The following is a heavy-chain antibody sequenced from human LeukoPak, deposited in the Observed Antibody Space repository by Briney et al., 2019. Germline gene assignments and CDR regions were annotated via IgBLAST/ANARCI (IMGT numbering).Heavy chain of an antibody. CDR1: GYTFTGSY. CDR3: ARGRYCSSTSCYSGLHY. CDR2: INPNSGGT. V-gene: IGHV1-2*02. Sequence: ASVKVSCKASGYTFTGSYMHWVRQAPGQGLEWMGWINPNSGGTNYAQKFQGRVTMTRDTSISTAYMELSRLRSDDTAVYYCARGRYCSSTSCYSGLHYWGQGTLVTVSS. J-gene: IGHJ4*02. D-gene: IGHD2-2*01.